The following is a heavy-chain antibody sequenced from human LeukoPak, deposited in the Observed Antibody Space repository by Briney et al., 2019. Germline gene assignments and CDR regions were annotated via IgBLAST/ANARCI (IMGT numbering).Heavy chain of an antibody. CDR1: GFTFSSYA. D-gene: IGHD3-10*02. Sequence: GESLRLSCAASGFTFSSYAMSWVRQAPGKGLEWVSAISGSGGSTYYADSVKGRFTISRDNSKNTLYLQMNSLRAEDTAVYYCASCSGSYYLVYWGQGTLVTVSS. V-gene: IGHV3-23*01. CDR3: ASCSGSYYLVY. CDR2: ISGSGGST. J-gene: IGHJ4*02.